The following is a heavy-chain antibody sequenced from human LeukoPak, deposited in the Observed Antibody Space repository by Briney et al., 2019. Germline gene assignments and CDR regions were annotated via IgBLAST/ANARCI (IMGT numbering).Heavy chain of an antibody. D-gene: IGHD6-13*01. V-gene: IGHV6-1*01. CDR1: GDSVSSNSAA. J-gene: IGHJ6*03. CDR2: TYYRSKWYN. CDR3: ARVGYSSSSSRGHYYYYMDV. Sequence: SQTLSLTCAISGDSVSSNSAAWNWFRQSPSRGLEWLGRTYYRSKWYNDYAVSMKSRITINPDTSKNQFSLQLNSVTPEDTAVYYCARVGYSSSSSRGHYYYYMDVWGKGTTVTVSS.